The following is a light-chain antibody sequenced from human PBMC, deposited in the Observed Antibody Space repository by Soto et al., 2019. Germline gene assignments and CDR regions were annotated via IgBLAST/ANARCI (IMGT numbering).Light chain of an antibody. CDR3: QQYTNTNNPWM. V-gene: IGKV1-39*01. Sequence: DIQMTQSPSSLSASVGDRVTSTCLACQSISSYLNWYQQKPGKAPKLLAYGASTLQSGVASRFSGSGSGTEFTLIISGLQPDDSATYYCQQYTNTNNPWMFGQGTKVDIK. CDR1: QSISSY. J-gene: IGKJ1*01. CDR2: GAS.